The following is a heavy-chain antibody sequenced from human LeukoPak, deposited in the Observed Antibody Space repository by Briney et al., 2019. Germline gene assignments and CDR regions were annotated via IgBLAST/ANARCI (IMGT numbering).Heavy chain of an antibody. J-gene: IGHJ6*03. V-gene: IGHV3-15*01. Sequence: GGSLRLSCAASGFTFSSYWMSWVRQAPGKGLEWVGRIKSKTDGGTTDYAAPVKGRFTISRDDSKNTLYLQMNSLKTEDTAVYYCTTDGVLWFGELGRDYYYYMDVWGKGTTVTISS. CDR2: IKSKTDGGTT. D-gene: IGHD3-10*01. CDR1: GFTFSSYW. CDR3: TTDGVLWFGELGRDYYYYMDV.